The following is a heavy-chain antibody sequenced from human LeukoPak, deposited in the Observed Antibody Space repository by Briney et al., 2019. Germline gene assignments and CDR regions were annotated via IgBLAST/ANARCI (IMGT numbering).Heavy chain of an antibody. Sequence: EASVKVSCKASGYTFTSYGISWVRQAPGQGLEWMGWISAYNGNTNYAQKLQGRVTMTTDTSTSTAYMELRSLRSDDTAVYYCARRAVTTTDGYYYYYGMDVWGQGTTVTVSS. CDR2: ISAYNGNT. CDR1: GYTFTSYG. CDR3: ARRAVTTTDGYYYYYGMDV. J-gene: IGHJ6*02. V-gene: IGHV1-18*01. D-gene: IGHD4-17*01.